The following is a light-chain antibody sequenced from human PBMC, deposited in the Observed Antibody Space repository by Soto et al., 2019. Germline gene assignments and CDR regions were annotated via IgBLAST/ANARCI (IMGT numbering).Light chain of an antibody. CDR3: QQDQRNLLA. V-gene: IGKV1-8*01. CDR1: QGISSY. CDR2: AAS. Sequence: AIRMTQSPSSLSPSTGDRVTIPCRARQGISSYLAWYLQKPGKATKLLIYAASTLQSGDRFRISGSESRRILTLTISCLQSEGCGSCYCQQDQRNLLAVGGGKNVDMK. J-gene: IGKJ4*02.